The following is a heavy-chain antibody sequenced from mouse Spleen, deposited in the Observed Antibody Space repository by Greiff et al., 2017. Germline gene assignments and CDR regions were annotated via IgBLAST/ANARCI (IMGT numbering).Heavy chain of an antibody. CDR2: IYPGSGST. J-gene: IGHJ2*01. CDR1: GYTFTSYW. Sequence: QVQLKQPGAELVKPGASVKMSCKASGYTFTSYWITWVKQRPGQGLEWIGDIYPGSGSTNYNEKFKSKATLTVDTSSSTAYMQLSSLTSEDSAVYYCARKGAYPYYFDYWGQGTTLTVSS. CDR3: ARKGAYPYYFDY. V-gene: IGHV1-55*01. D-gene: IGHD2-10*01.